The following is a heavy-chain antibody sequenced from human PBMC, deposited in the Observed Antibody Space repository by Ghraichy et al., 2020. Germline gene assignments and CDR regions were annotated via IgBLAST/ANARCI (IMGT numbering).Heavy chain of an antibody. D-gene: IGHD3-22*01. CDR1: GGSISSSIYY. CDR2: LYGST. J-gene: IGHJ4*02. V-gene: IGHV4-39*01. CDR3: ARLTPRGIVVVIDY. Sequence: SETLSLTCTVSGGSISSSIYYWGWIRQPPGKGLEWIGSLYGSTYYNPSLKSRVTISVDTSKNQFSLKLSSVTAADTAVYYCARLTPRGIVVVIDYWGQGTLVTVSS.